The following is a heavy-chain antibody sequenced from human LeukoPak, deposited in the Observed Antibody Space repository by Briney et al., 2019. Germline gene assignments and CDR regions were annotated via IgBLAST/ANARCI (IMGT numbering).Heavy chain of an antibody. CDR1: GFTFSSSA. CDR3: AADGDILTGYYKFDY. V-gene: IGHV1-58*01. Sequence: TSVKVSCKASGFTFSSSAVLWVRQARGHRLEWIGWIVVGSGKTNYAQKFQARVTITRDMSTSTAYMELSSLRSEDTAVYYCAADGDILTGYYKFDYWGQGTLVTVSS. CDR2: IVVGSGKT. J-gene: IGHJ4*02. D-gene: IGHD3-9*01.